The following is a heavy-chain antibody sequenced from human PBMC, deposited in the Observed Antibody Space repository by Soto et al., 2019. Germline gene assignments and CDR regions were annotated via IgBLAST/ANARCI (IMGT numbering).Heavy chain of an antibody. V-gene: IGHV4-59*01. D-gene: IGHD3-16*01. CDR1: GGFISSYY. Sequence: SETLSVTCTVSGGFISSYYWSWSRQPPGKGLEWIGYIYYSGSTNYNPSLKSRVTISVDTSKNQFSLKLSSVTAADTAVYYCARAGITSMRGRIGGAHYGLDVWGPGTTVTVSS. CDR3: ARAGITSMRGRIGGAHYGLDV. CDR2: IYYSGST. J-gene: IGHJ6*02.